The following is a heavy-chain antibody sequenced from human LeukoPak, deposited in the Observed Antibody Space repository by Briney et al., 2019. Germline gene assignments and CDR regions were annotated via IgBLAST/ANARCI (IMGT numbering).Heavy chain of an antibody. J-gene: IGHJ3*02. D-gene: IGHD3-10*01. CDR2: LNHSGST. V-gene: IGHV4-34*01. CDR1: GGSFSGSH. Sequence: PSETLSLTCAVFGGSFSGSHWSWIRQSPGQGLEWIGELNHSGSTDFNPSLKSRGTISVDRSKNQFSLRLTSVTAADTALYYCARRSTYYFGSVPFDIWGQGTIVTVSS. CDR3: ARRSTYYFGSVPFDI.